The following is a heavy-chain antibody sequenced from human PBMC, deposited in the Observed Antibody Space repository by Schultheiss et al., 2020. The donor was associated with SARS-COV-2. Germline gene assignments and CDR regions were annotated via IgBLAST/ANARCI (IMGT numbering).Heavy chain of an antibody. D-gene: IGHD6-13*01. V-gene: IGHV1-2*02. CDR2: INPNSGGT. CDR3: ARALAAGTNYYYYYYGMDV. Sequence: ASVKVSCKASGYTFTSYGISWVRQAPGQGLEWMGWINPNSGGTNYAQKFQGRVTMTRDTSISTAYMELSRLRSDDTAVYYCARALAAGTNYYYYYYGMDVWGQGTTVTVSS. CDR1: GYTFTSYG. J-gene: IGHJ6*02.